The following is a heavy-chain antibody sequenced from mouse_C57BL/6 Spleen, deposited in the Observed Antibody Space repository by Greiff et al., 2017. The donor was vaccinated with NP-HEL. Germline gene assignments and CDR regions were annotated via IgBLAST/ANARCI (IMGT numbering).Heavy chain of an antibody. J-gene: IGHJ4*01. CDR1: GYTFTDYE. D-gene: IGHD2-12*01. Sequence: QVQLKESGAELVRPGASVTLSCKASGYTFTDYEMPWVKQTPVHGLEWIGAIDPETGGTAYNQTFKGKAILTADKSSSTAYMELRSLTSEDSAVYYCTRGVYYKGMDYWGQGTSVTVSS. CDR2: IDPETGGT. CDR3: TRGVYYKGMDY. V-gene: IGHV1-15*01.